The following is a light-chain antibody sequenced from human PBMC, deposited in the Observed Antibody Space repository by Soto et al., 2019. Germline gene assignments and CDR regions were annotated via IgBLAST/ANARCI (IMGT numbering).Light chain of an antibody. CDR3: QTWGV. J-gene: IGLJ1*01. CDR2: VNSDGSH. Sequence: QPVLTQSPSASASLGASVKLTCTLSSGHSNYAIAWHQQQPEKGPRYLMKVNSDGSHRKGDGIPDRFSGSGSGAERYLTISSLQSEDEGDYYCQTWGVFGTGTKLTVL. CDR1: SGHSNYA. V-gene: IGLV4-69*01.